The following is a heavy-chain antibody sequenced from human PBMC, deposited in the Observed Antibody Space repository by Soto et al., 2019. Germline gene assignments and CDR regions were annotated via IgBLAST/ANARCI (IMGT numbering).Heavy chain of an antibody. D-gene: IGHD6-13*01. CDR1: GYTFTSYG. CDR3: AWSAGHYYYYGMDV. CDR2: ISAYNGNT. J-gene: IGHJ6*02. Sequence: ASVKVSCKASGYTFTSYGISWVRQAPGQGLEWMGWISAYNGNTNYAQKLQGRVTMTTDTSTSTAYMELRSLRSDDTAVYYCAWSAGHYYYYGMDVWGQGTTVTVSS. V-gene: IGHV1-18*01.